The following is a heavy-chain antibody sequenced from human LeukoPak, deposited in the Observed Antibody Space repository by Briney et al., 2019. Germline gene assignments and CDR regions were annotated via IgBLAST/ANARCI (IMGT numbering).Heavy chain of an antibody. V-gene: IGHV3-21*01. D-gene: IGHD3-22*01. CDR3: AKEYYYDSSGYWSEAFDI. J-gene: IGHJ3*02. CDR2: ISSSSSYI. Sequence: GGSLRLSCAASGFTFSSYSMNWVRQAPGKGLEWVSSISSSSSYIYYADSVKGRFTISRDNAKNSLYLQMNSLRAEDTAVYYCAKEYYYDSSGYWSEAFDIWGQGTMVTVSS. CDR1: GFTFSSYS.